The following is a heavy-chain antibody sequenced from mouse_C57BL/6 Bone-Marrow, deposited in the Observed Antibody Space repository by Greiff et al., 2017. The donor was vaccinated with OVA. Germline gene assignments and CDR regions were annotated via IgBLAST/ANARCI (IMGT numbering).Heavy chain of an antibody. V-gene: IGHV1-72*01. D-gene: IGHD2-12*01. Sequence: QQSCKASGYTFTSYWMHWVKQRPGRGLEWIGRIDPNSGGTKYNEKFKSKATLTVDKPSSTAYMQLSSLTSEDSAVYYCARGRAYSHRGAMDYWGQGTSVTVSS. CDR1: GYTFTSYW. CDR3: ARGRAYSHRGAMDY. CDR2: IDPNSGGT. J-gene: IGHJ4*01.